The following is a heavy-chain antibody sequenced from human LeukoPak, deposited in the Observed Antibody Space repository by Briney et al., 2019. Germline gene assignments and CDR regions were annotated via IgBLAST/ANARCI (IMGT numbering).Heavy chain of an antibody. D-gene: IGHD3-10*01. V-gene: IGHV4-59*08. CDR3: ARYGITIVRGGKYYFDS. Sequence: SRTLSLTCTVSSGSISGYFWGWIRQPPGKGGECILGIHYSGTTNYNPSLHSRVTISVDTSKNQFSLRLSSVTAADTAVYYCARYGITIVRGGKYYFDSGGQGTLVTVSS. J-gene: IGHJ4*02. CDR2: IHYSGTT. CDR1: SGSISGYF.